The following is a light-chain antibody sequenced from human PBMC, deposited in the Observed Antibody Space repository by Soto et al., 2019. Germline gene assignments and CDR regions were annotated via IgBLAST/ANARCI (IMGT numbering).Light chain of an antibody. CDR3: QQYNNWPPGFT. CDR1: QSVSSN. CDR2: GAS. Sequence: EIVMTQSPVTLSVSPGERDTLLCSAIQSVSSNLAWYQQKPGQAPRLLIYGASTRATGIPARFSGSGSGTEFTLTISGLQSEDFAVYYCQQYNNWPPGFTFGQGTRLEIK. J-gene: IGKJ5*01. V-gene: IGKV3-15*01.